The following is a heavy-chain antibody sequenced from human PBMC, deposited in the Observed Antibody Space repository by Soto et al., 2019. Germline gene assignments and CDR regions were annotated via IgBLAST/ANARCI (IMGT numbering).Heavy chain of an antibody. CDR3: ARVPPFYGDYVSYYYYYYGMDV. J-gene: IGHJ6*02. V-gene: IGHV1-18*01. Sequence: ASVTVSCQASGYTFTSYGISWVRQAPGQGLEWMGWISAYNGNTNYAQKLQGRVTMTTDTSTSTAYMELRSLRSDDTAVYYCARVPPFYGDYVSYYYYYYGMDVWGQGTTVTVSS. CDR1: GYTFTSYG. D-gene: IGHD4-17*01. CDR2: ISAYNGNT.